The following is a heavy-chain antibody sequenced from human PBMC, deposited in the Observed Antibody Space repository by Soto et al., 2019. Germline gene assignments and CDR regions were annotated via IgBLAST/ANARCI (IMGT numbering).Heavy chain of an antibody. CDR2: LSAYNRHP. Sequence: VSSVKVSCTASGYTFTSYGNSWVPPAPGQGLVWMGCLSAYNRHPNYAQKLQGRVTMTTDTSTSTAYMDLRSLRSDDTAVYHCAGSYLEPFEFWGRGTMVTVSS. J-gene: IGHJ3*01. D-gene: IGHD3-10*01. CDR3: AGSYLEPFEF. V-gene: IGHV1-18*01. CDR1: GYTFTSYG.